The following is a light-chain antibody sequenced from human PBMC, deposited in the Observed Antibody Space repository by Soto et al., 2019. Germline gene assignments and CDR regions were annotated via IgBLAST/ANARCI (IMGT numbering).Light chain of an antibody. CDR1: QSVSSN. CDR3: QQYNNWPPWT. Sequence: EIVMTQSPATLSVSPGERATLSCRASQSVSSNLAWYQQKPGQAPRLLIYGASTRATGIPARFSGSGSGTEFTLPISSLQSEDFAVYYGQQYNNWPPWTFGQGTKVESK. CDR2: GAS. J-gene: IGKJ1*01. V-gene: IGKV3-15*01.